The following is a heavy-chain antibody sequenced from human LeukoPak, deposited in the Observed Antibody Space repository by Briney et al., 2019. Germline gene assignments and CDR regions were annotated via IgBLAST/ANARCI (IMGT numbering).Heavy chain of an antibody. CDR1: GFTFSSYW. J-gene: IGHJ3*01. CDR3: ARVGYQLPTFDAFDF. Sequence: GGSLRLSCGASGFTFSSYWMSWVRQAPGKGLEWVANIKQDGSEKYYVDSVKGRFTISRDNAKNSLYLQMNSLRAEDTAVYYCARVGYQLPTFDAFDFWGQGTMVTVSS. V-gene: IGHV3-7*03. CDR2: IKQDGSEK. D-gene: IGHD2-2*01.